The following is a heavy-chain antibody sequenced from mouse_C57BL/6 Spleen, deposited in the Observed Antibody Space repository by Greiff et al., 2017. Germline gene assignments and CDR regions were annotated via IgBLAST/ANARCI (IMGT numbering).Heavy chain of an antibody. J-gene: IGHJ2*01. D-gene: IGHD2-1*01. CDR1: GYTFTSYW. Sequence: QVQLQQPGAELVKPGASVKLSCKASGYTFTSYWMQWVKQRPGQGLEWIGEIDPSDIYTNYNQKFKGKATLTVDPSSSTAYMQLSSLTSEDSAVYYCARGGDGNYGDYWGQGTTRTVSA. CDR2: IDPSDIYT. V-gene: IGHV1-50*01. CDR3: ARGGDGNYGDY.